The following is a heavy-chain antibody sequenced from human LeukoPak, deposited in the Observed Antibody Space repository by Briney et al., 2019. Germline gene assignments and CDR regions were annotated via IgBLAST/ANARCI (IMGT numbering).Heavy chain of an antibody. CDR2: IYHSGSS. D-gene: IGHD4-17*01. Sequence: PSETLSHPCTVSGGPIRRHYWSWLGQPPGKRLEWIGNIYHSGSSNYNPSLKSRVTISVDTSKKQFSLKLSSVTAAYTAVYYCARDRGDYVPDYWGQGTLVTVSS. V-gene: IGHV4-59*11. CDR1: GGPIRRHY. CDR3: ARDRGDYVPDY. J-gene: IGHJ4*02.